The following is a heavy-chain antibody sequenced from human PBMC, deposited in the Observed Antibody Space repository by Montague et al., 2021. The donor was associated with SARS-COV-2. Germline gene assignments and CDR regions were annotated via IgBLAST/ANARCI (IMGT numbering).Heavy chain of an antibody. J-gene: IGHJ3*02. CDR2: IWYDGSNK. CDR3: ASQLVPRWYAFDI. CDR1: GFTFSSYG. D-gene: IGHD5-18*01. Sequence: SLRLPCAASGFTFSSYGMHWVRQAPGKGLEWVAVIWYDGSNKYYADSVKGRFTISRDNSKNTLYLQMNSLRAEDTAVYYCASQLVPRWYAFDIWGQGTMVTVSS. V-gene: IGHV3-33*01.